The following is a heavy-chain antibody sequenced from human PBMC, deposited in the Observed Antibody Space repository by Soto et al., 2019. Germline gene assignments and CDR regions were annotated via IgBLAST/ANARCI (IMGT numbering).Heavy chain of an antibody. CDR2: ISAYNGDT. CDR1: GYSFTSYG. D-gene: IGHD3-3*01. V-gene: IGHV1-18*01. CDR3: ARDGSIFGMVIIDY. J-gene: IGHJ4*02. Sequence: ASVKVSCKASGYSFTSYGISWVRQAPGQGLEWMGWISAYNGDTNYAQKLQGRLTMTTDTSTSTAYMEVRSLRSDDTAVYYCARDGSIFGMVIIDYWGQGTLVTVSS.